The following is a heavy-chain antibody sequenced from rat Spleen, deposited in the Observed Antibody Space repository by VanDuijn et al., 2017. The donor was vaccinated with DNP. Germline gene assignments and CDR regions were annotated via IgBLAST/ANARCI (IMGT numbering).Heavy chain of an antibody. J-gene: IGHJ4*01. D-gene: IGHD1-12*01. Sequence: EVLLVESDGGLVQPGRSLKLSCAVSGFTFNDYYMAWFRQAPAKGLEWVATISYNGGTPYYRDSVKGRFTISRDNAQSTLYLQMDSLRSEDTATYYCARHRTIMPYYYSMDAWGQGASVTVSS. CDR3: ARHRTIMPYYYSMDA. CDR2: ISYNGGTP. CDR1: GFTFNDYY. V-gene: IGHV5-7*01.